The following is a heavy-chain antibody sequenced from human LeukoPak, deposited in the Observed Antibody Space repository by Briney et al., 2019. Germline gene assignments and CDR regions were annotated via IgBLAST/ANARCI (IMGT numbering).Heavy chain of an antibody. CDR2: INPNSGGT. CDR3: ARVGNYDILTGYYPFDY. D-gene: IGHD3-9*01. J-gene: IGHJ4*02. Sequence: ASVKVSCKASGYTFTGYYMHWVRQAPGQGLEWMGWINPNSGGTNYAQKFQGRVTMTRDTSISTAYMELSRLRSDDTAVYYCARVGNYDILTGYYPFDYWGQGTLVTVSS. V-gene: IGHV1-2*02. CDR1: GYTFTGYY.